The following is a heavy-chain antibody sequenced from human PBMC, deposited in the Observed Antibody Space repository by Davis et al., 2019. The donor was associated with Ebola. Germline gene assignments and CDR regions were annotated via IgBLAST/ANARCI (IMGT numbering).Heavy chain of an antibody. D-gene: IGHD3-10*01. CDR3: ARDRGGDYSFDY. CDR2: IIPILGIG. J-gene: IGHJ4*02. V-gene: IGHV1-69*04. CDR1: GGTFSSYT. Sequence: SVKVSCKASGGTFSSYTISWVRQAPGQGLEWMGRIIPILGIGNYAQKFQGRVTITADKSTSTAYMELSSLRSEDTAVYYCARDRGGDYSFDYWGQGTLVTVSS.